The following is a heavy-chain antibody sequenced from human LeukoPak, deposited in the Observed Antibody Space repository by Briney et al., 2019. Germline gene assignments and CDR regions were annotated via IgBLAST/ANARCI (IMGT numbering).Heavy chain of an antibody. D-gene: IGHD2-15*01. Sequence: GGSLRLSCAASGFTFSDYYMSWIRQAPGKGLGWVSYISSSGSTIYYADSVKGRFTISRDNAKNSLYLQMNSLRAEDTAVYYCARDQPLLPIDYWGQGTLVTVSS. CDR2: ISSSGSTI. CDR3: ARDQPLLPIDY. V-gene: IGHV3-11*01. CDR1: GFTFSDYY. J-gene: IGHJ4*02.